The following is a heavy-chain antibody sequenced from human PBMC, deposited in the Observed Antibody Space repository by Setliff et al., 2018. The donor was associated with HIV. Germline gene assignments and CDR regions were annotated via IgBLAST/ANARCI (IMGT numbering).Heavy chain of an antibody. Sequence: GASVKVSCKASGGTFRTYGVSWVRLAPGQGLEWMGGIVPVLNRADYAQRFHGRVTITADESTNTVYMELRSLTPEDTAIYYCARKAGTTLHYHYYMDVWGKGTTVTVSS. J-gene: IGHJ6*03. CDR1: GGTFRTYG. V-gene: IGHV1-69*10. CDR3: ARKAGTTLHYHYYMDV. CDR2: IVPVLNRA. D-gene: IGHD1-7*01.